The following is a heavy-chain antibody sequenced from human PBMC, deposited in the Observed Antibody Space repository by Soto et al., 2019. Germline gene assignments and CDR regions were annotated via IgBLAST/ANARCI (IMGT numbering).Heavy chain of an antibody. CDR1: GGSISSGDYY. Sequence: TLSLTCTVSGGSISSGDYYWSWIRQPPGKGLEWIGYIYYSGSTYYNPSLKSRVTITVDTSKNQFSLKLSSVTAADTAVYYCARERWTQLWFDYWGQGTLVTVSS. J-gene: IGHJ4*02. D-gene: IGHD5-18*01. V-gene: IGHV4-30-4*01. CDR3: ARERWTQLWFDY. CDR2: IYYSGST.